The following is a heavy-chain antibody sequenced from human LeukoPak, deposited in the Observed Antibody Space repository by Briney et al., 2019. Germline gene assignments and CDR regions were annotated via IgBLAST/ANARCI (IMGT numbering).Heavy chain of an antibody. CDR3: ARGAYYYDSSGYFSFDY. CDR1: GYTFTGYY. J-gene: IGHJ4*02. Sequence: VASVKVSCKASGYTFTGYYMHWVRQAPGQGLEWMGWINPNSGGTNYAQKFQGWVTMTRDTSISTAYMELSRLRSDDTAVYYCARGAYYYDSSGYFSFDYWGQGTWSPSPQ. D-gene: IGHD3-22*01. V-gene: IGHV1-2*04. CDR2: INPNSGGT.